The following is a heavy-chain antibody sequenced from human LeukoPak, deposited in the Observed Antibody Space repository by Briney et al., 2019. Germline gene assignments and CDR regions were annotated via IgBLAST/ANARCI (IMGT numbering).Heavy chain of an antibody. D-gene: IGHD6-13*01. CDR1: GFTFSYYW. J-gene: IGHJ4*02. CDR2: IKKDGSEK. CDR3: ARDRGIAAAGTDY. Sequence: GGSLRLSCAASGFTFSYYWMTWVRQAPGKGLEWVANIKKDGSEKYFVDSVKGRFTISRDNAKNSLYLQMNSLRAEDTAVYYCARDRGIAAAGTDYWGQGTLVTVSS. V-gene: IGHV3-7*01.